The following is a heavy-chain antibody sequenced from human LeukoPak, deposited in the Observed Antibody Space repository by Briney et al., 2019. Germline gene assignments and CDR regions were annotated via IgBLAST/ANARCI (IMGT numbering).Heavy chain of an antibody. V-gene: IGHV3-30*18. J-gene: IGHJ4*02. CDR1: GFTFSSYG. CDR2: ISYDGSNK. D-gene: IGHD3-9*01. Sequence: PGGSLRLSCAASGFTFSSYGTHWVRQAPGKGLEWVAVISYDGSNKYYADSVKGRFTISRDNSKNTLYLQMNSLRAEDTAVYYCAKDGRRYFDWLSGEWGQGTLVTVSS. CDR3: AKDGRRYFDWLSGE.